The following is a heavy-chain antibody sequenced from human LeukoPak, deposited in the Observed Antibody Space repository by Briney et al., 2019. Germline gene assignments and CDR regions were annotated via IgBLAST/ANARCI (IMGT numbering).Heavy chain of an antibody. Sequence: GGSLRLSCAASGFTFSSYGMHWVCQAPDKRREWVAVISYDGSNKYYADSVKGRFTISRDNSKNTLYLQMNSLRAEDTAVYYCARDPRVVPAAMPSDYWGQGTLVTVSS. CDR1: GFTFSSYG. CDR2: ISYDGSNK. J-gene: IGHJ4*02. D-gene: IGHD2-2*01. V-gene: IGHV3-30*03. CDR3: ARDPRVVPAAMPSDY.